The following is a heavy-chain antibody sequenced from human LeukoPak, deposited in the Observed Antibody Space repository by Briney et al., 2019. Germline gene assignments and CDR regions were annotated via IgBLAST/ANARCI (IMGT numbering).Heavy chain of an antibody. Sequence: SETLSLTCAVYGESFSGYYRSWIRQPPGKGLEWIGEINHSGSTNYNPSLKSRVTISVDTSKNQFSLKLSSVTAADTAVYYCARGVARTYYSDTSGYAAADYWGQGTLVTVSS. V-gene: IGHV4-34*01. CDR1: GESFSGYY. J-gene: IGHJ4*02. D-gene: IGHD3-22*01. CDR2: INHSGST. CDR3: ARGVARTYYSDTSGYAAADY.